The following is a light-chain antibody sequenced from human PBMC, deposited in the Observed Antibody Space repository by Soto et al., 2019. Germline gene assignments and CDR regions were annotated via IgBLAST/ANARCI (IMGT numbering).Light chain of an antibody. J-gene: IGKJ4*01. CDR2: GAS. Sequence: DIQLTQSPSFLSASLGDRVTITCRASQVIDSYLAWYQQKPGKAPNVLIYGASTLQSGVPSRFSGSGSGTEFTLRISSLQPEDFATYYCQQLHSYPLTFGGGTKVGIK. CDR1: QVIDSY. CDR3: QQLHSYPLT. V-gene: IGKV1-9*01.